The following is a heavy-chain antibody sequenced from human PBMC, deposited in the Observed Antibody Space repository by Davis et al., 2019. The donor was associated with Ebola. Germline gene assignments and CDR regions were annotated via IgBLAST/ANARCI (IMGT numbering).Heavy chain of an antibody. CDR1: GASISGYY. Sequence: MPSETLSLTCTVSGASISGYYWSWIRQPPGKGLEWIGYVFYIGTTHYNPSLESRVTMSVATSKNQFSLKLSSMTAADTAVYYCARARIQMVQGIMGPDWFDSWGQGTLVSVSS. J-gene: IGHJ5*01. CDR3: ARARIQMVQGIMGPDWFDS. CDR2: VFYIGTT. V-gene: IGHV4-59*01. D-gene: IGHD3-10*01.